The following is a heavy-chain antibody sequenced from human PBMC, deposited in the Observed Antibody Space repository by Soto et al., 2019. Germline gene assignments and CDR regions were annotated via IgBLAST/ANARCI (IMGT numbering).Heavy chain of an antibody. V-gene: IGHV1-69*01. J-gene: IGHJ6*02. CDR2: IIPIFGTA. Sequence: QVQLVQSGAEVKKPGSSVKVSCKASGGTFSSYAISWVRQATGQRLAWLGGIIPIFGTANYAQKFQGRVTITADESTSTSYMELSSLRSEDTAVYYCGCIAARPDDYYYGMDVWGQGTTVTVSS. CDR3: GCIAARPDDYYYGMDV. D-gene: IGHD6-6*01. CDR1: GGTFSSYA.